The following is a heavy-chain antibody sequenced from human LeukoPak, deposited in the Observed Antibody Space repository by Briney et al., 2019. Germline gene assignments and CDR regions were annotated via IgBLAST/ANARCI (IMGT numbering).Heavy chain of an antibody. J-gene: IGHJ4*02. Sequence: GGSLALSCAASGFTVSNNYMSWVRQAPGKGLEWVSFIYSGGNTYYADSVKGRFTISRDNSKNTLYLQMNSLRAEDTAVYYCARLVSDSSGYYHFDYWGQGTLVTVSS. V-gene: IGHV3-53*01. CDR2: IYSGGNT. CDR1: GFTVSNNY. CDR3: ARLVSDSSGYYHFDY. D-gene: IGHD6-19*01.